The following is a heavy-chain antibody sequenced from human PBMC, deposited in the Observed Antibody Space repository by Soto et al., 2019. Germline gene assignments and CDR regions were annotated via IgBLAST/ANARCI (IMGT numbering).Heavy chain of an antibody. D-gene: IGHD3-10*01. J-gene: IGHJ3*02. Sequence: EVQLLESGGGLVQPGGSLRLSCEASGFTFNIFGLNWVRQAPGKGLEWVSAISGSGASTYYADSVKGRFSISRDNSKNSFFLHMTRLRSEDTAIYYCAKGGRWDRLGEFWPPEDGIYIWGQGTMVNVSS. V-gene: IGHV3-23*01. CDR2: ISGSGAST. CDR1: GFTFNIFG. CDR3: AKGGRWDRLGEFWPPEDGIYI.